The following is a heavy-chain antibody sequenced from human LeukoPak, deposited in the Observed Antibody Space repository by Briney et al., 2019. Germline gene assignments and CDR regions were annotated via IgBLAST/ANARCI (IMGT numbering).Heavy chain of an antibody. J-gene: IGHJ3*02. Sequence: GGSLRLSCAASGFTVSRNYMSWVRQAPGKGLVWVSIIYSGGSTYYADSVKGRFTISRDISKNTLHLQMNSLRAEDTAVYYCARLMDDSSGYFPDAFDIWGQGTMVTVSS. D-gene: IGHD3-22*01. CDR2: IYSGGST. CDR3: ARLMDDSSGYFPDAFDI. V-gene: IGHV3-66*04. CDR1: GFTVSRNY.